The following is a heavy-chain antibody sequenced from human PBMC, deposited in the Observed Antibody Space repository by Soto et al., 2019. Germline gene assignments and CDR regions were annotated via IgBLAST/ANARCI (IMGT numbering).Heavy chain of an antibody. CDR1: GGSISSYY. CDR3: ASGAAAGRIPTRGPSRFEY. J-gene: IGHJ4*02. CDR2: IYYSGRT. Sequence: SETLSLTCTVSGGSISSYYWSWIRQPPGKGLEWIGYIYYSGRTNYNPSLKSRVTISVDTSKNQFSLKLSSVTTAGTAVYYCASGAAAGRIPTRGPSRFEYWGQGTLVTGSS. D-gene: IGHD6-13*01. V-gene: IGHV4-59*01.